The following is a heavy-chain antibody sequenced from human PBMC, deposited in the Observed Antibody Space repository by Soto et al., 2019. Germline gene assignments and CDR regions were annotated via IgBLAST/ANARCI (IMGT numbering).Heavy chain of an antibody. Sequence: SETLSLTCTVSGRTFSINADFWYLAWIRQPPGKGLEWIGSIDNGGNTYYNPPLKSRVIISADTSKNQFSLSLNSVTAADTAEYYCVKRSVLVAPTWGQGILVTVSS. D-gene: IGHD2-8*02. CDR2: IDNGGNT. CDR1: GRTFSINADF. J-gene: IGHJ4*02. CDR3: VKRSVLVAPT. V-gene: IGHV4-39*01.